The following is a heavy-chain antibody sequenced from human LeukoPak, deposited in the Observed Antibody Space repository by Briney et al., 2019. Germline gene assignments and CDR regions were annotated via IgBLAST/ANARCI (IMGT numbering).Heavy chain of an antibody. CDR3: ARAVSGRFDY. Sequence: GXGLEWTGYIYYSGSTNYNPSLKSRVTISVDTSKNQFSLKLSSVTAADTAIYYCARAVSGRFDYWGQGTLVTVSS. J-gene: IGHJ4*02. CDR2: IYYSGST. D-gene: IGHD6-19*01. V-gene: IGHV4-59*08.